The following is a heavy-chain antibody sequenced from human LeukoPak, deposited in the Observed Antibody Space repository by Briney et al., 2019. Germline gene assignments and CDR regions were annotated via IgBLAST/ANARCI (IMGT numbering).Heavy chain of an antibody. CDR1: GFTFGSYA. D-gene: IGHD6-13*01. J-gene: IGHJ4*02. CDR3: ARVITDTSSWYGSDY. V-gene: IGHV3-30-3*01. CDR2: ISYDGSNK. Sequence: PGGSLRLSCAASGFTFGSYAMHWVRQAPGKGLEWVAVISYDGSNKYYADSVKGRFTISRDNSKNTLYLQMNSLRAEDTAVYYCARVITDTSSWYGSDYWGQGTLVTVSS.